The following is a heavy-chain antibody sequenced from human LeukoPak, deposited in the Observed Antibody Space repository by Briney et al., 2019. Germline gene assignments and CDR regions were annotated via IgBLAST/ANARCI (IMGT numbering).Heavy chain of an antibody. V-gene: IGHV1-18*01. Sequence: ASVKVFCKASGYTLTSYGISWVRQAPGQGLEWMGWISAYNGNTNYAQKLQGRVTMTTDTSTSTAYMELRSLRSDDTAVYYCARDLSDYDFWSGYSPSGYWGQGTLVTVSS. D-gene: IGHD3-3*01. CDR1: GYTLTSYG. J-gene: IGHJ4*02. CDR3: ARDLSDYDFWSGYSPSGY. CDR2: ISAYNGNT.